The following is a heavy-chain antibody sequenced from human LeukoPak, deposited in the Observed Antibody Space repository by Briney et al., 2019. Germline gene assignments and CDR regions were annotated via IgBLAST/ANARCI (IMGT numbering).Heavy chain of an antibody. V-gene: IGHV4-59*12. CDR1: GGSISSYY. CDR2: IYYSGST. J-gene: IGHJ4*02. D-gene: IGHD3-10*01. Sequence: SETLSLTCTVSGGSISSYYWSWIRQPPGKGLEWIGYIYYSGSTNYNPSLKSRVTISVDTSKNQFSLKLSSVTAADTAVYYCARDILWFGELFCFDYWGQGTLVTVSS. CDR3: ARDILWFGELFCFDY.